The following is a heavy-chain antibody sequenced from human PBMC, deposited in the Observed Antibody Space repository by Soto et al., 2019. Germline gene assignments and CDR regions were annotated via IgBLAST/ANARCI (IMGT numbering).Heavy chain of an antibody. CDR1: GFTFISYS. Sequence: EVQLVESGGGLVQPGGSLRLSCAASGFTFISYSRNWVRQAPGKGREWVSYISSSSSTIYYADSVKGRFTISRDNAKNSLYLQMNSLRAEDTAVYYCARANYYGSPGDFDYWGQGTLVTVSS. CDR3: ARANYYGSPGDFDY. V-gene: IGHV3-48*01. D-gene: IGHD3-10*01. CDR2: ISSSSSTI. J-gene: IGHJ4*02.